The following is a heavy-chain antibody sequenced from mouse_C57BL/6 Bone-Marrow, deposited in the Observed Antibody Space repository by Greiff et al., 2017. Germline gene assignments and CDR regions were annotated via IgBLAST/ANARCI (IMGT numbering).Heavy chain of an antibody. D-gene: IGHD1-1*01. CDR1: GYTFTSYW. CDR3: AREGYYYGSYYLDY. CDR2: IHPNSGST. Sequence: QVQLQQPGAELVKPGASVKLSCKASGYTFTSYWMHWVKQRPGPGLEWIGMIHPNSGSTNYNEKFKSKATLTVDKSSSTAYMQLSSLTSEDSAVYYCAREGYYYGSYYLDYWGQGTTLTVSS. J-gene: IGHJ2*01. V-gene: IGHV1-64*01.